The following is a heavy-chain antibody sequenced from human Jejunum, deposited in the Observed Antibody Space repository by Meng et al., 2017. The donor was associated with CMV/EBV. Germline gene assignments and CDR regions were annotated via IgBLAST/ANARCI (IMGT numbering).Heavy chain of an antibody. D-gene: IGHD3-16*02. J-gene: IGHJ4*02. CDR2: IFPSGTT. CDR3: ARGGDGGWHGFGESSSFFFDF. Sequence: SPYNWSGARQTRGKVLEWIATIFPSGTTSYNPAHKSQDTTSIEPSQSHFSLQLKSLDAAETAIYYCARGGDGGWHGFGESSSFFFDFWGQGTLVTVSS. CDR1: SPYN. V-gene: IGHV4-39*07.